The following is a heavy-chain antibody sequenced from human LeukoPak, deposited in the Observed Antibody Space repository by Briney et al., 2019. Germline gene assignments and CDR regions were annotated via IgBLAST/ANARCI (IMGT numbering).Heavy chain of an antibody. CDR3: ARDLGDDAFDI. CDR2: IYYSGST. Sequence: SETLSLTCTVSGGSISSYYWSWIRQPPGKGLEWIGYIYYSGSTNYNPSLKSRVTISVDTSKTQFSLKLSSVTAADTAVYYCARDLGDDAFDIWGQGTMVTVSS. D-gene: IGHD3-10*01. J-gene: IGHJ3*02. V-gene: IGHV4-59*01. CDR1: GGSISSYY.